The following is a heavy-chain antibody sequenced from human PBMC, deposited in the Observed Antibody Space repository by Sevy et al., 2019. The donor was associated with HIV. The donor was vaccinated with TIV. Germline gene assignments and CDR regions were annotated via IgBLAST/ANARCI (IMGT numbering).Heavy chain of an antibody. V-gene: IGHV3-30*18. Sequence: GGSLRLSCAASGFTFSSYGMHWVRQAPGKGLEWVAVISYDGSKKYYADSVKGRFTISRDNSKNTLYLQMNILRAEDTAVYYCAKDLLLWFGESNYYYYYGMDVWGQGTTVTVSS. J-gene: IGHJ6*02. CDR2: ISYDGSKK. CDR1: GFTFSSYG. CDR3: AKDLLLWFGESNYYYYYGMDV. D-gene: IGHD3-10*01.